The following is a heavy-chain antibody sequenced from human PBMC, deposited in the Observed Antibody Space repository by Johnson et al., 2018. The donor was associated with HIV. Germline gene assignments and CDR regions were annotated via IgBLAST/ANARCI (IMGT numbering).Heavy chain of an antibody. D-gene: IGHD1-20*01. J-gene: IGHJ3*02. CDR3: AKDSMGFNWNQFEAFDM. CDR1: GFTFSSYG. CDR2: IWYDGSNK. V-gene: IGHV3-33*06. Sequence: VQLVESGGGVVQPGKSLRLSCAASGFTFSSYGMHWVRQAAGKGLEWVALIWYDGSNKYYADSVTGGFRIPRDTSKNTLYLQMNSLRGEDMAVYYCAKDSMGFNWNQFEAFDMWGQGTMVTVSS.